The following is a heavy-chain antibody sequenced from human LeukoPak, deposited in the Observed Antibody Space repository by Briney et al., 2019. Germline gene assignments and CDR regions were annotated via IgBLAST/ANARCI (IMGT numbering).Heavy chain of an antibody. J-gene: IGHJ4*02. V-gene: IGHV4-39*01. CDR3: ARRPWELRIFDY. CDR2: IYYSGST. D-gene: IGHD1-26*01. CDR1: GGSISSSSYY. Sequence: PSETLSLTCTVSGGSISSSSYYWGWLRQPPGTGLEWLGSIYYSGSTYYNPSLKSRVTISVDTSKNQFSLKLSSVTAADTAVYYCARRPWELRIFDYWGQGTLVTVSS.